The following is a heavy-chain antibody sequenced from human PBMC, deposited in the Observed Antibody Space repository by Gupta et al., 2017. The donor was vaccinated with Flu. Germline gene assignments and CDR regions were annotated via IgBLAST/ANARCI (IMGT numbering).Heavy chain of an antibody. D-gene: IGHD6-19*01. CDR2: IIPISGTA. V-gene: IGHV1-69*06. J-gene: IGHJ4*02. CDR3: ARDSNGSGLYRSGYFDD. Sequence: GGIIPISGTANDAQKFQGRVTITADKSTSTAYMELSSLRSEDTAVYYCARDSNGSGLYRSGYFDDWGQGTLVAVSS.